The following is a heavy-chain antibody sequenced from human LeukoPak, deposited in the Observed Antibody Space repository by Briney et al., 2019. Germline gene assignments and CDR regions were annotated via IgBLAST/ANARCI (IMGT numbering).Heavy chain of an antibody. CDR3: ARVPILTGYYKDALDI. CDR2: INHSGST. D-gene: IGHD3-9*01. J-gene: IGHJ3*02. V-gene: IGHV4-34*01. CDR1: GGSFSGYY. Sequence: SETLSLTCAVYGGSFSGYYWSWIRQPPGKGLEWIGEINHSGSTNYNPSLKSRVTISVDTSKNQFSLKLSSVTAADTAVYYCARVPILTGYYKDALDIWGQGTMVTVSS.